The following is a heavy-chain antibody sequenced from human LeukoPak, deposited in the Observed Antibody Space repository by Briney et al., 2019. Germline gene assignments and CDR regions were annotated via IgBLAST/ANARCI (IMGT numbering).Heavy chain of an antibody. CDR1: GYTFTGYY. CDR2: INPNSGGT. D-gene: IGHD1-26*01. J-gene: IGHJ5*02. CDR3: ARGGTLGMVENWFDP. V-gene: IGHV1-2*04. Sequence: GASVKVSCKASGYTFTGYYMHWVRQAPGQGLEWMGWINPNSGGTNYAQKFQGWVTMTRDTSISTAYMELSRLRSDDTAVYYCARGGTLGMVENWFDPWGQGTLVTVSS.